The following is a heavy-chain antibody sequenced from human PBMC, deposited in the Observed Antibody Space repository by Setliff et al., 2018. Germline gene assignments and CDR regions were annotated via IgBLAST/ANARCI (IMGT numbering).Heavy chain of an antibody. V-gene: IGHV4-38-2*02. CDR3: ARDLGHVGDSDY. Sequence: PSETLSLTCNVSGYSISSGFFWGWIRQSPGRGLECIGTLYHGSTYYNPSLKGRATISVDTSKNQFSLRLNSVTPADTAVYYCARDLGHVGDSDYWGQGILVTVSS. CDR1: GYSISSGFF. D-gene: IGHD2-21*02. CDR2: LYHGST. J-gene: IGHJ4*02.